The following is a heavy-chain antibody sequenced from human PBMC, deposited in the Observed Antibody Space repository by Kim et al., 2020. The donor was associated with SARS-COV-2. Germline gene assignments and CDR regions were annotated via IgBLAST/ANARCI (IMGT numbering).Heavy chain of an antibody. D-gene: IGHD3-10*01. Sequence: ASVKVSCKASGYTFTSYYMHWVRQAPGQGLEWIGIINPSGGSTSYAQKFQGRVTMTRDTSTSTVYMELSSLRSEDTAVYYCARALRVLLWFGRGVDYWGQGTLVTVSS. CDR2: INPSGGST. CDR3: ARALRVLLWFGRGVDY. V-gene: IGHV1-46*01. CDR1: GYTFTSYY. J-gene: IGHJ4*02.